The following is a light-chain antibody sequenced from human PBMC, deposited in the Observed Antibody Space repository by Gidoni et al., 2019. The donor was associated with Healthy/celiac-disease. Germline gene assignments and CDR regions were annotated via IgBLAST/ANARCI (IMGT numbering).Light chain of an antibody. CDR2: DAS. CDR3: QQRSNWPPIT. V-gene: IGKV3-11*01. J-gene: IGKJ5*01. CDR1: QSVSSY. Sequence: PGERATLSCRASQSVSSYLAWYQQKPGQAPRLLIYDASNRATGIPARFSGSGSGTDFTLTISSLEPEDFAVYYCQQRSNWPPITFGQXTRLEIK.